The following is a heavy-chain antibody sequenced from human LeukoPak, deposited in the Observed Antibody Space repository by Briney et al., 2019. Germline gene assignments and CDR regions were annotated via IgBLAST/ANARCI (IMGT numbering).Heavy chain of an antibody. D-gene: IGHD6-13*01. CDR2: ISWNSGSI. CDR1: GFTFDDYA. J-gene: IGHJ4*02. CDR3: ASSRLPGY. V-gene: IGHV3-9*01. Sequence: GRSLRLSCAASGFTFDDYAMHWVRQAPGKGLEWVSGISWNSGSIGYADSVKGRFTISRDNAKNSLYLQMNSLRAEDTAVYYCASSRLPGYWGQGTLVTVSS.